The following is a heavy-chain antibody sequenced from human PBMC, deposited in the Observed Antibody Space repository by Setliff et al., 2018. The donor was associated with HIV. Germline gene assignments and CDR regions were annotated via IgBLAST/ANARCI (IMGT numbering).Heavy chain of an antibody. V-gene: IGHV4-31*03. CDR3: ARHPYYDILTGYSNAFDY. Sequence: PSETLSLTCTVSGGSISSGGYFWSWIRQLPGKGLEWIGYIYYSGSTFYNPSLKGRVTISVDTAKNQFSLKLTSVTAADTAVYYCARHPYYDILTGYSNAFDYWGQGTLVTVSS. D-gene: IGHD3-9*01. J-gene: IGHJ4*02. CDR2: IYYSGST. CDR1: GGSISSGGYF.